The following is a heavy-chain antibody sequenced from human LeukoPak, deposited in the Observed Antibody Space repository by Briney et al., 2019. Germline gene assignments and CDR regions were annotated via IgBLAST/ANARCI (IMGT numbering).Heavy chain of an antibody. CDR3: AREAHSSWSMKYNWFDP. J-gene: IGHJ5*02. D-gene: IGHD6-13*01. CDR2: IIPILGIA. V-gene: IGHV1-69*04. CDR1: GGTFSSYA. Sequence: GASVKVSCKASGGTFSSYAISWVRQAPGQGLEWMGRIIPILGIANYAQKFQGRVTITADKSTSTAYMELSSLRPEDTAVYYCAREAHSSWSMKYNWFDPWGQGTLVTVSS.